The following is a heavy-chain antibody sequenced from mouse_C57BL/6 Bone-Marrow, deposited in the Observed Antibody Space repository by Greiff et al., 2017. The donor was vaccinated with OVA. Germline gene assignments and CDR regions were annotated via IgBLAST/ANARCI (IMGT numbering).Heavy chain of an antibody. Sequence: DVKLVESGGDLVKPGGSLKLSCAASGFTFSSYAMSWVRQTPEKRLEWVATISDGGSYTYYPDNVKGRFTISRDNAKNNLYLQMSHLKSEDTAMYYCARPAGSSYYFDYWGQGTTLTVS. J-gene: IGHJ2*01. V-gene: IGHV5-4*03. CDR1: GFTFSSYA. CDR2: ISDGGSYT. D-gene: IGHD1-1*01. CDR3: ARPAGSSYYFDY.